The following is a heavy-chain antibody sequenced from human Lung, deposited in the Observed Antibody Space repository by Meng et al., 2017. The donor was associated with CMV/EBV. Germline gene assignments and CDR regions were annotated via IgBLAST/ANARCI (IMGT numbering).Heavy chain of an antibody. V-gene: IGHV3-30*02. CDR3: AKDFCSSTSFYRSYYFYYGMDV. CDR2: IRYDGSNK. D-gene: IGHD2-2*01. J-gene: IGHJ6*02. CDR1: GFTFSSYG. Sequence: GESLKISCAASGFTFSSYGMHWVRQAPGKGLEWVAFIRYDGSNKYYADSVKGRFTISRDNSKNTLYLQMNSLRAEDTAVYYCAKDFCSSTSFYRSYYFYYGMDVWXQG.